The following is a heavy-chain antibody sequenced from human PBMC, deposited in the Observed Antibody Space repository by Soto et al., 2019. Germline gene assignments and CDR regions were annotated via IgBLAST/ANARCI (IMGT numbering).Heavy chain of an antibody. D-gene: IGHD6-19*01. CDR3: ARDGSGANYYYYYGMDV. J-gene: IGHJ6*02. V-gene: IGHV1-18*01. CDR1: GYTFTSYG. Sequence: QVQLVQSGAEVKKPGASVKVSCKASGYTFTSYGISWVRQAPGQGLEWMGWISAYNGNTNYAQKLQGRVTMTTDTSTSTAYMELRSLRSADTAVYYCARDGSGANYYYYYGMDVWGQGTTVTVSS. CDR2: ISAYNGNT.